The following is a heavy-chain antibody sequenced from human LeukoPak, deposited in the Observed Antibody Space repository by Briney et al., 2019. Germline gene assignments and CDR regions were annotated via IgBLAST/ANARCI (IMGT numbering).Heavy chain of an antibody. Sequence: GGSLRLSCAASGFTFSNYAMGWVRQAPGKGLEWVSSISNSGGSTYYADSVKGRFTISRDNSKNTLYLQMNSLRAEDTAVYYCAKDAYGSGSYYKGYYFDYWGQGTLVTVSS. CDR3: AKDAYGSGSYYKGYYFDY. CDR2: ISNSGGST. CDR1: GFTFSNYA. D-gene: IGHD3-10*01. J-gene: IGHJ4*02. V-gene: IGHV3-23*01.